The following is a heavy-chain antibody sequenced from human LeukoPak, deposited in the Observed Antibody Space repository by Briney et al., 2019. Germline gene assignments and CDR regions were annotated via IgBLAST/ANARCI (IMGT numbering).Heavy chain of an antibody. J-gene: IGHJ5*02. V-gene: IGHV4-39*01. Sequence: SETLSLTCTVSGGSTSSSNYYWGWIRQPPGKGLEWIGSIYYSGSTYYNPSLKSRVTTSVDTSKNQFSLKLSSVTAADTAVYYCGRHHYDRNGYNWFDPWCHGTLVTVSS. D-gene: IGHD3-22*01. CDR1: GGSTSSSNYY. CDR3: GRHHYDRNGYNWFDP. CDR2: IYYSGST.